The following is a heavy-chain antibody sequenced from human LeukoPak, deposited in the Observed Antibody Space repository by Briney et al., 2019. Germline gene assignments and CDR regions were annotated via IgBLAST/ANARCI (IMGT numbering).Heavy chain of an antibody. V-gene: IGHV3-30*18. CDR3: AKAWNTD. CDR2: ISYDGSNK. J-gene: IGHJ4*02. D-gene: IGHD1/OR15-1a*01. CDR1: GFTFSSYG. Sequence: GGSLRLSCAASGFTFSSYGMHWVRQAPGKGLEWVAVISYDGSNKYYADSVKGRFTTSRDNSKNTLYLQMNSLRAEDTAVYYCAKAWNTDWGQGTLVTVSS.